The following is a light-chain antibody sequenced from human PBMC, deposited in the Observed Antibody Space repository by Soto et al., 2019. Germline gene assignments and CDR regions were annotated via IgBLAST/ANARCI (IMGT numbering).Light chain of an antibody. Sequence: QPVLTQPPSASGSPGQSVTISCTGTSSDVGGYNSVSWYQQHPGKAPKLIIYEVSKRPSGVPDRFSGSKSGNTASLTVSGLQAEDEADYYCSSYAGSNNVVFGGGTKVTVL. J-gene: IGLJ2*01. CDR1: SSDVGGYNS. V-gene: IGLV2-8*01. CDR2: EVS. CDR3: SSYAGSNNVV.